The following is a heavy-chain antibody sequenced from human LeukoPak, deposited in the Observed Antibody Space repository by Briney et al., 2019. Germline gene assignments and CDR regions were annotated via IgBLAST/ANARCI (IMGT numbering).Heavy chain of an antibody. Sequence: SETLSLTCTVSGGSINSYYWSWIRQPPGKGLEWIGYIYYSGYTNYNPSLKSRVTISVDTSKNQFSLKQSSVTAADTAVYYCASSKTNGDSSGWYAWFDPWGQGTLVTVPS. J-gene: IGHJ5*02. V-gene: IGHV4-59*01. CDR2: IYYSGYT. CDR3: ASSKTNGDSSGWYAWFDP. D-gene: IGHD6-19*01. CDR1: GGSINSYY.